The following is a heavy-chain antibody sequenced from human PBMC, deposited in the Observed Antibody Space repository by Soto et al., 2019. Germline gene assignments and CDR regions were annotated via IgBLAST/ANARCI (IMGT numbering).Heavy chain of an antibody. CDR3: ARDRVAAAGTFDY. D-gene: IGHD6-13*01. Sequence: GGSLRLSCAASGFTFSSYAMRWVRQAPGKGLEWVAVISYDGSNKYYADSVKGRFTISRDNSKNTLYLQMNSLRAEDTAVYYCARDRVAAAGTFDYWGQGTLVTVSS. CDR2: ISYDGSNK. CDR1: GFTFSSYA. J-gene: IGHJ4*02. V-gene: IGHV3-30-3*01.